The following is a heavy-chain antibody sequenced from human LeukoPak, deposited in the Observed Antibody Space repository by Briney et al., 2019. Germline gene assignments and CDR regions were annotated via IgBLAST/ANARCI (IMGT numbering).Heavy chain of an antibody. CDR2: ISGSSQYI. V-gene: IGHV3-21*01. CDR1: GFTVTTNS. D-gene: IGHD1-14*01. J-gene: IGHJ6*02. CDR3: ARDRVRETYSRNYYNGMDV. Sequence: GGSLRLSCAASGFTVTTNSMNWVRQAPGKGLEWVSSISGSSQYIYYADSIKGRFTMSRDNTKDSLFLLMNSLRAEDTAVYYCARDRVRETYSRNYYNGMDVWGQGTTVTVSS.